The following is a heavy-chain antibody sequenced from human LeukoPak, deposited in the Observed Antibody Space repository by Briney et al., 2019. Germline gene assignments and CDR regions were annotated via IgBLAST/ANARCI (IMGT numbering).Heavy chain of an antibody. CDR1: GGSISSSSYY. J-gene: IGHJ4*02. D-gene: IGHD3-3*01. Sequence: SETLSLTCTVSGGSISSSSYYWGWIRQPPGKGLEWIGSIYYSGSTYYNPSLKSRVTISVDTSKNQFSLKLSSVTAADTAVYYCESIYYDFWSGYSSTFDYWGQGTLVTVSS. V-gene: IGHV4-39*01. CDR3: ESIYYDFWSGYSSTFDY. CDR2: IYYSGST.